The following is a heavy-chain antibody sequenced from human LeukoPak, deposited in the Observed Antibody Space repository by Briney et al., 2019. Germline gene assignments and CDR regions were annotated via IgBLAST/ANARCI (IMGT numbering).Heavy chain of an antibody. CDR2: IYPGDSDT. J-gene: IGHJ4*02. D-gene: IGHD3-16*01. CDR1: GYSFTSYW. Sequence: GESLKISCKGSGYSFTSYWIGWVRQMPGKGLEWMGIIYPGDSDTRYSPSFQGQVTISADKSISTAYLQWSSLKASDTAMYYCATTPPDYDYCCFFDYWGQGTLVTVSS. CDR3: ATTPPDYDYCCFFDY. V-gene: IGHV5-51*01.